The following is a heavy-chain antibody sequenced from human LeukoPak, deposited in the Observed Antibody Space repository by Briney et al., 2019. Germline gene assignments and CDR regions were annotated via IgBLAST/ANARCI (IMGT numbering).Heavy chain of an antibody. CDR2: MNPNSANT. D-gene: IGHD3-22*01. CDR1: GYSFTSYD. CDR3: ARGVHHYDSSGYYYGEFDS. V-gene: IGHV1-8*01. J-gene: IGHJ4*02. Sequence: ASVMLSCKASGYSFTSYDINWVRQASGQGLERMGWMNPNSANTACAQRFQGRVTMTRNTSISTVYMELSSLRSEDTAVYYCARGVHHYDSSGYYYGEFDSWGLGTLVTVSS.